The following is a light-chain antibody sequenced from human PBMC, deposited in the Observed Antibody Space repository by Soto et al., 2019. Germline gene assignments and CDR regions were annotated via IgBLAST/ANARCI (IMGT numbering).Light chain of an antibody. CDR3: QQNNSTPRT. CDR1: QSISSW. J-gene: IGKJ4*01. V-gene: IGKV1-5*03. Sequence: DIQMTQSPSSLSASVGDRVTITCRASQSISSWLAWYQQKPGKAPKLLINIASNLESGVPSRFSGSGSGTEFNLAISSLQPEDFATYYCQQNNSTPRTFGRGTRVEIK. CDR2: IAS.